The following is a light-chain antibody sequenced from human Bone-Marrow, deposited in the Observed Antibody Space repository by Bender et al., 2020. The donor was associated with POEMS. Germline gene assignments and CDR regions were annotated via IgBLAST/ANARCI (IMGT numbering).Light chain of an antibody. Sequence: QSALTQPASVSGSPGQSITISCTGTRSDVGGYNYVTWYQQHPDKAPRLIIYDVSNRPSGVSNRFSGSKSGNTASLTISGLQGEDEADYYCSSYSSSSTLWVFGGGTKLTIL. CDR3: SSYSSSSTLWV. V-gene: IGLV2-14*03. J-gene: IGLJ3*02. CDR1: RSDVGGYNY. CDR2: DVS.